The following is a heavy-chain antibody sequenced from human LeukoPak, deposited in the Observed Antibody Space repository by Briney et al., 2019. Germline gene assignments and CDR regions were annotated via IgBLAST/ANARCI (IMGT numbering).Heavy chain of an antibody. D-gene: IGHD3-10*01. Sequence: SETLSLTCTVSGGSISSYYWSWIRQPPGKGLEWIGYIYYSGSTNYNPSLKSRVTISVDTSKNQFSLKLSSVTAADTAVYYCARGQGIWFGELGFDYWGQGTLVTVSS. CDR2: IYYSGST. CDR1: GGSISSYY. J-gene: IGHJ4*02. CDR3: ARGQGIWFGELGFDY. V-gene: IGHV4-59*01.